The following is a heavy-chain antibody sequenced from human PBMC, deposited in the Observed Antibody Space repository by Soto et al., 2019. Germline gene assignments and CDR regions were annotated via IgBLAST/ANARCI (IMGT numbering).Heavy chain of an antibody. Sequence: LCLTCTGSGGSIRGSSYYWWWSRQPPGKVLEWIGSIYYIGITYYNPSLKSRGTISVDTSKNQFSLKLSSVTAADTAVYCCARRLLSPHFYPTVAGNWFDPWGQGTLVTGSS. D-gene: IGHD6-19*01. CDR2: IYYIGIT. J-gene: IGHJ5*02. V-gene: IGHV4-39*01. CDR3: ARRLLSPHFYPTVAGNWFDP. CDR1: GGSIRGSSYY.